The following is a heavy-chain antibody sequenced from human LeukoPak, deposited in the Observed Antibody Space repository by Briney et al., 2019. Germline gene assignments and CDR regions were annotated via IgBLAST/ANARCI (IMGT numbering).Heavy chain of an antibody. D-gene: IGHD3-3*02. Sequence: PGGSLRLSCAASGFTFTSYSMSWVRQAPGKGLEWVSRISASGGSTYYADSVKGRFTFSRDNSKNTLYLQMNSLRAEDTAVHFCAKRTAAFGPYLDCWGNGTLVTVSS. V-gene: IGHV3-23*01. CDR3: AKRTAAFGPYLDC. CDR1: GFTFTSYS. CDR2: ISASGGST. J-gene: IGHJ4*01.